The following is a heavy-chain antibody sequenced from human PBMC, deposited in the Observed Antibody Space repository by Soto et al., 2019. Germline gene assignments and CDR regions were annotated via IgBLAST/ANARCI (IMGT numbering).Heavy chain of an antibody. J-gene: IGHJ4*02. CDR2: IYYSGST. CDR3: VRITFGGVIADY. CDR1: GGSISSSSYY. D-gene: IGHD3-16*02. V-gene: IGHV4-39*01. Sequence: QLELQESGPGLVKPSETLSLTCTVSGGSISSSSYYWGWIRQPPGKGLEWIGSIYYSGSTYYNPSLKRRVTISVDTSKNQFSLKLSSVTAADTAEYYCVRITFGGVIADYWGQGTLVTVSS.